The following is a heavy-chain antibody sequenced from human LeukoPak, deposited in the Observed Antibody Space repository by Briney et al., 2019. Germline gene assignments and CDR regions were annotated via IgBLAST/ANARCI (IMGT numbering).Heavy chain of an antibody. CDR1: GFSLRSGVVG. CDR2: IYWNDDK. CDR3: THTVDYGGNPNDY. J-gene: IGHJ4*02. Sequence: SGPTLVKPTQTRTLTCTFSGFSLRSGVVGVGWIRQPPGKALEWLALIYWNDDKRYSPSLKNRLTITKDTSENQVVLTLTNMEPVDTATYCCTHTVDYGGNPNDYWGQGTLVTVSS. V-gene: IGHV2-5*01. D-gene: IGHD4-23*01.